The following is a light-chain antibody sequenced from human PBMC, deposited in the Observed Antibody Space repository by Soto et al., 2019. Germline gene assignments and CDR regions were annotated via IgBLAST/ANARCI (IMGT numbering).Light chain of an antibody. J-gene: IGLJ2*01. CDR2: KDS. CDR3: YSAADNNLV. V-gene: IGLV3-27*01. CDR1: VLAKKY. Sequence: SYELTQPSSMSVTPGQTARITCSGDVLAKKYARWFQQKPGQAPVLMIYKDSERPSGIPERFSGSSSGTTVTLTISGAQVEDEADYYCYSAADNNLVFGGGTKLTVL.